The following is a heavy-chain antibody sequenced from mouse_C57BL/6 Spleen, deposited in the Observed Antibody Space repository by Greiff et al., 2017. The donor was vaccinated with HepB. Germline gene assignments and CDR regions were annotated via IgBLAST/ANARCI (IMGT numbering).Heavy chain of an antibody. D-gene: IGHD1-3*01. J-gene: IGHJ3*01. V-gene: IGHV1-82*01. Sequence: QVQLKQSGPELVKPGASVKISCKASGYAFSSSWMNWVKQRPGKGLEWIGRSYPGDGDTNYNGKFKGKATLTADKSASTAYMQLSSLSSEDSSVYFCARAKLARFAYWGQGTLVTVSA. CDR3: ARAKLARFAY. CDR1: GYAFSSSW. CDR2: SYPGDGDT.